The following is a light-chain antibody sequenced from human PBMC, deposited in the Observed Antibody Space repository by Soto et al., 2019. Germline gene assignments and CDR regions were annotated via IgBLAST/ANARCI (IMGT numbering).Light chain of an antibody. CDR2: DAS. CDR1: QSVSTY. CDR3: QQRSNPIT. J-gene: IGKJ5*01. V-gene: IGKV3-11*01. Sequence: EIVLTQSPATLSLSPGERATLSCRASQSVSTYLAWYQQKAGQAPRLLIYDASNRATGIPARFSGSGSGTDFTLTISSLEPEDFAVYYCQQRSNPITFGQGTRLEIK.